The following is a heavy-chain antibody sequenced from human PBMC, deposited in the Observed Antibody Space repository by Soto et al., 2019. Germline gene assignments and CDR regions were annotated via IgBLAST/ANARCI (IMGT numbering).Heavy chain of an antibody. D-gene: IGHD6-13*01. CDR2: IHYSGTT. CDR3: AAGEASSRNLAPYYLDF. Sequence: SETLSLTCTVSGGSMRNYFWTWIRQPPGKGLEWIGYIHYSGTTSFFPSYNPSLRSRVTISEDTSKSQFSLKLLSVTTANTAVYFCAAGEASSRNLAPYYLDFWGQGTLVTVSS. V-gene: IGHV4-59*01. CDR1: GGSMRNYF. J-gene: IGHJ4*02.